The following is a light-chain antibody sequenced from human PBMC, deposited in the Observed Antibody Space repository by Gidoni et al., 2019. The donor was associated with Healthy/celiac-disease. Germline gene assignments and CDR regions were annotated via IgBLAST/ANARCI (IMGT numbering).Light chain of an antibody. CDR1: KLGDKY. J-gene: IGLJ1*01. CDR2: QDS. CDR3: QAWDSSTNYV. V-gene: IGLV3-1*01. Sequence: SYELTQPPSVSVPPGQTASITCSGDKLGDKYACWYQQKPGQSPVLVIYQDSKRPSGIPERFSGSNSGNTATLTISGTQAMDEADYYCQAWDSSTNYVFGTGTKVXVX.